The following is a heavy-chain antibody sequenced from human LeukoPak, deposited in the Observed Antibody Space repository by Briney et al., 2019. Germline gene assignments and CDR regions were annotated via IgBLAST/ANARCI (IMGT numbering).Heavy chain of an antibody. Sequence: SETLSLTCSVSGGSISSDYWSWIRQPPGKGLEWIGYSYYSGTTNYNPSLKSRVTISVDTSKTQSSLKLSSVTAADTAVYYCARGISTTWNSYYYGLDVWGQGTTVTVSS. J-gene: IGHJ6*02. D-gene: IGHD2-2*01. CDR2: SYYSGTT. V-gene: IGHV4-59*01. CDR3: ARGISTTWNSYYYGLDV. CDR1: GGSISSDY.